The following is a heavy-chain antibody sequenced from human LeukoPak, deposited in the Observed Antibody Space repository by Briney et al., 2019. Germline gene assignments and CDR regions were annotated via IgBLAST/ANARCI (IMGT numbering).Heavy chain of an antibody. Sequence: GRSLRLSCAASGFTFNNYAIHWVRQVPGKGLEWVAAISYDGSNKYYADSVKGRFTISRDNSKNTLSLHMNSLRGEDTAVYYCVRGESGPGDYWGQGTLVTVSS. J-gene: IGHJ4*02. V-gene: IGHV3-30-3*01. CDR3: VRGESGPGDY. CDR2: ISYDGSNK. D-gene: IGHD2/OR15-2a*01. CDR1: GFTFNNYA.